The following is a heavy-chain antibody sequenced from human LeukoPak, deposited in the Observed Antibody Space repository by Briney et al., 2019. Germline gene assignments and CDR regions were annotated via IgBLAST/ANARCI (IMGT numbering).Heavy chain of an antibody. CDR2: IKPNSGVT. Sequence: ASVKVSCKASGYTFSDYCIHWLRQAPGQGLEWMGWIKPNSGVTNYARNFQSRITMTRDTSISTAFMELSSLRSDDTAVYYCARPSYCGGGCYYCFDYWGQGTLVTVSS. D-gene: IGHD2-21*02. CDR3: ARPSYCGGGCYYCFDY. CDR1: GYTFSDYC. V-gene: IGHV1-2*02. J-gene: IGHJ4*02.